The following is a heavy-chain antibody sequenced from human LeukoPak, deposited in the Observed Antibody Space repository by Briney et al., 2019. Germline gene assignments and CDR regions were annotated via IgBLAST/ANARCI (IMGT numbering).Heavy chain of an antibody. V-gene: IGHV1-18*01. Sequence: ASVKVSCKASGYTFTSYGISWVRQAPGQGLEWMGWISAYNCNTNYAQKLQGRVTMTTDTSTSTAYMELRSLRSDDTAVYYCAREPSGSYYNVPLNFDYWGQGTLVTVSS. J-gene: IGHJ4*02. CDR1: GYTFTSYG. CDR2: ISAYNCNT. CDR3: AREPSGSYYNVPLNFDY. D-gene: IGHD3-10*01.